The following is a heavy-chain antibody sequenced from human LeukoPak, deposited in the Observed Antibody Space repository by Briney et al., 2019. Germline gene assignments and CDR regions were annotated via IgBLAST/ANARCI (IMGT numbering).Heavy chain of an antibody. J-gene: IGHJ3*02. V-gene: IGHV3-21*01. CDR3: AGWRYSGSYLIRDFAFDI. D-gene: IGHD1-26*01. CDR2: ISCSSSFI. Sequence: GRSMTLSCAAYGFTFSSHCMNWVRQAPGKGLEWVSSISCSSSFINYADSVKGRFNFCIHNTKNSLYLQMNRLRAEDTAVYYCAGWRYSGSYLIRDFAFDIWGQGTMVTVSS. CDR1: GFTFSSHC.